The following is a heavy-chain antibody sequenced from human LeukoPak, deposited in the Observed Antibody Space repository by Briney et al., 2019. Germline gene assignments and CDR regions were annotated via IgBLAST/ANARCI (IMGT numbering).Heavy chain of an antibody. D-gene: IGHD4-17*01. CDR2: ISYDGSNK. CDR3: AKNDDYGDYPFDY. J-gene: IGHJ4*02. CDR1: GFTFSSYG. V-gene: IGHV3-30*18. Sequence: PGRSLRLSCAASGFTFSSYGMHWVRQAPGKGLEWVAVISYDGSNKYYADSVKGRFTISRDNSKNTLYLQMNSLRAEDTAVYYCAKNDDYGDYPFDYWGQGTLVTVSS.